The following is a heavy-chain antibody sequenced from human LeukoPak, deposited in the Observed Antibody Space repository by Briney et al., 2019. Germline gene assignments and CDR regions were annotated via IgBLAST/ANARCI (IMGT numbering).Heavy chain of an antibody. Sequence: PGGSLRLSCAASGFTFSSYAMSWVRQAPGKGLEWLSSISGNSGTIYYTDSVKGRFTISRDNSKNTLYLQMNSLRAEDTAVYFCAKDWSFLGGATVMTHWGQGTLVTVSS. J-gene: IGHJ4*02. CDR1: GFTFSSYA. CDR2: ISGNSGTI. V-gene: IGHV3-23*01. CDR3: AKDWSFLGGATVMTH. D-gene: IGHD1-26*01.